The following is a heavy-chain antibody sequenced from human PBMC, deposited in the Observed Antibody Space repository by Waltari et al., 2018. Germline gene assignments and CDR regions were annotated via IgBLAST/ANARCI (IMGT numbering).Heavy chain of an antibody. V-gene: IGHV4-59*08. CDR3: ARGGRGSSSDY. Sequence: QVQLQESGPGLVKPSETLSLTCTVSGGSISSYYWSWSRQPPGKGLEWIGYIYYSGSTNYNPSLKSRVTISVDTSKNQFSLKLSSVTAADTAVYYCARGGRGSSSDYWGQGTLVTVSS. D-gene: IGHD6-6*01. J-gene: IGHJ4*02. CDR1: GGSISSYY. CDR2: IYYSGST.